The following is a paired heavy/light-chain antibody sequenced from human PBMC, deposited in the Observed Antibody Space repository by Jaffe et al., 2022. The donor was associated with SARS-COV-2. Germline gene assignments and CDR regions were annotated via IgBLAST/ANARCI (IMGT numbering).Light chain of an antibody. CDR2: EVT. Sequence: QSALTQPASVSGSPGQSITISCTGTSSDVGGYNHVSWYQHHPGKAPKLMIYEVTNRPSGVSNRFSGSKSGNTASLTISGLQAEDEADYYCSSYRTNSVWVFGGGTQVTVL. J-gene: IGLJ3*02. CDR3: SSYRTNSVWV. CDR1: SSDVGGYNH. V-gene: IGLV2-14*01.
Heavy chain of an antibody. CDR2: ISYDGSNK. CDR1: GFTFSTSG. J-gene: IGHJ4*02. CDR3: ANDLSGGWSLDY. D-gene: IGHD6-19*01. V-gene: IGHV3-30*18. Sequence: QVQLVESGGGVVQPGRSLRLSCAASGFTFSTSGMHWARQAPGKGLEWVAFISYDGSNKYYADSVKGRFTISRDDSKNTLYLQMDGLRAEDTAVFYCANDLSGGWSLDYWGQGTLVTVSS.